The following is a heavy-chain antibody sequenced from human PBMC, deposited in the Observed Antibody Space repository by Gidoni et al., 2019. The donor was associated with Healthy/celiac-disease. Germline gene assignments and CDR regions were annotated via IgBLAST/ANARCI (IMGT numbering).Heavy chain of an antibody. CDR1: GGSISSSSYY. J-gene: IGHJ6*02. V-gene: IGHV4-39*07. CDR2: IYYSGST. CDR3: ARDEMGTTVTAYYYYGMDV. D-gene: IGHD4-4*01. Sequence: QLQLQESGPGLVKPSETLSLTCTVSGGSISSSSYYWGWIRQPPGKGLEWIGIIYYSGSTYYNPSLKSRVTISVDTSKNQFSLKLSSVTAADTAVYYCARDEMGTTVTAYYYYGMDVWGQGTTVTVSS.